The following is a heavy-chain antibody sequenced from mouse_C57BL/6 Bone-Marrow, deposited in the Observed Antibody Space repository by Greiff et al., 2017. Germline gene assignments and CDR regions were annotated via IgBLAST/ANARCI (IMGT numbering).Heavy chain of an antibody. CDR3: ARGGYGGYAMDY. Sequence: VPLQQSGAELVRPGTSVKMSCKASGYTFTNYWIGWAKQRPGHGLEWIGDIYPGGGYTNYNAKFKGKATLTADKSSSTAYMQFRSLPSEDSAIYYCARGGYGGYAMDYWGQGTSVTVSS. CDR1: GYTFTNYW. D-gene: IGHD1-2*01. V-gene: IGHV1-63*01. J-gene: IGHJ4*01. CDR2: IYPGGGYT.